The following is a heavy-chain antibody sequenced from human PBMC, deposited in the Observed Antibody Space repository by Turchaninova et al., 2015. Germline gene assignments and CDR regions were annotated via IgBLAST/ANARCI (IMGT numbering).Heavy chain of an antibody. CDR3: TKGGHLDY. J-gene: IGHJ4*02. CDR1: GFPFITYW. Sequence: PASGFPFITYWMSWVRKAPGKGLEWVANINADGSEKNYVDSVKGRFTISRDNAENSLYLEMNSLRAEDTAVYYCTKGGHLDYWGQGTVVTVSS. CDR2: INADGSEK. D-gene: IGHD3-16*01. V-gene: IGHV3-7*03.